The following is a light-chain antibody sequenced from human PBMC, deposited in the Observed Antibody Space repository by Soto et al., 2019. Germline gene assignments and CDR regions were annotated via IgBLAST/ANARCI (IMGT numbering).Light chain of an antibody. V-gene: IGLV2-14*01. J-gene: IGLJ1*01. CDR3: SSYTGSSTSYV. CDR2: GVS. Sequence: QSALTQPASVSGSPGQSITISCSGTRSDIGSYNYVAWYQQFPGKTPKILIYGVSNRPSGVSSRFSGSKSGNTASLTISGLQAEDEADYYCSSYTGSSTSYVLGSGTKVTVL. CDR1: RSDIGSYNY.